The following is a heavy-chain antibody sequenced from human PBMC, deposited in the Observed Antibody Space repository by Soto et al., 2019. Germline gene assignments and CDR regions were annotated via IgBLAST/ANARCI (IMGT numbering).Heavy chain of an antibody. D-gene: IGHD1-26*01. CDR3: ARGQEGGSYFLAFDI. Sequence: EVQLVESGGCLVQPGGSLRLSCAASGFTFSSHWMHWVRQVPGKGLVWVSRINSDGSTTTYADSVKGRFTISRDNAKNTLYLQMNSLRAEDTAVYSCARGQEGGSYFLAFDIWGQGTMVTVSS. V-gene: IGHV3-74*01. CDR2: INSDGSTT. J-gene: IGHJ3*02. CDR1: GFTFSSHW.